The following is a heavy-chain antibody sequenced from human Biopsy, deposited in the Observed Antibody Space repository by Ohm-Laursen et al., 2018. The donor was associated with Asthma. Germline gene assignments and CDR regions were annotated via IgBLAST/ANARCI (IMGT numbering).Heavy chain of an antibody. CDR1: GYTFTSYG. D-gene: IGHD4-17*01. CDR2: ISAYNGNT. V-gene: IGHV1-18*04. Sequence: ASVKVSCKASGYTFTSYGISWVRQAPGQGLEWMGWISAYNGNTNYAQKLQGRVTMTTDTSTSTAYMELTSLRKEDTAVYYCARGGYYGDRRHHNGLDVWGQGTAVTVSS. J-gene: IGHJ6*02. CDR3: ARGGYYGDRRHHNGLDV.